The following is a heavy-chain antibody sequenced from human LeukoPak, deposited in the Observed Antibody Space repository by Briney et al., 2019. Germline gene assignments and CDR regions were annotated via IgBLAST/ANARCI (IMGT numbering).Heavy chain of an antibody. D-gene: IGHD3-3*01. CDR2: ISAYNGNT. J-gene: IGHJ6*02. V-gene: IGHV1-18*01. Sequence: ASVKVSCKASGYTFTGYGISWVRQAPGQGLEWMGWISAYNGNTNYAQKLQGRVTMTTDTSTSTAYMELRSLRSDDTAVYYCARYYDFWSGYYHGMDVWGQGTTVTVSS. CDR1: GYTFTGYG. CDR3: ARYYDFWSGYYHGMDV.